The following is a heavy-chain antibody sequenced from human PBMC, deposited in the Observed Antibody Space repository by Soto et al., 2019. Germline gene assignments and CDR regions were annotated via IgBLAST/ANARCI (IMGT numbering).Heavy chain of an antibody. Sequence: GGSLRLSCAASGFTFSSYAMSWVRQAPGKGLEWVSAISGSGVSTYYADSVKGRFTISRDNSKNTLYLQMSSLRAEDTAVYYCARDRKGFDYWGQGTLVTVSS. CDR3: ARDRKGFDY. CDR1: GFTFSSYA. J-gene: IGHJ4*02. V-gene: IGHV3-23*01. CDR2: ISGSGVST.